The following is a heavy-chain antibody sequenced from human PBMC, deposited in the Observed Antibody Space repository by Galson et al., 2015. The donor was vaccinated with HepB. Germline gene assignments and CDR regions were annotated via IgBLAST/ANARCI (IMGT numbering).Heavy chain of an antibody. D-gene: IGHD3-3*01. CDR3: ARGKGRQVLLDYHYYGMDV. V-gene: IGHV4-34*01. Sequence: SETLSLTCGVFGGSFSTSHWTWIRQPPGKGLEWIGEITQSGSTHSNPSLKSRVAISMDTSKNQFSLKVRSVTAADTAVYYCARGKGRQVLLDYHYYGMDVWGQGTPVSVSS. CDR1: GGSFSTSH. J-gene: IGHJ6*01. CDR2: ITQSGST.